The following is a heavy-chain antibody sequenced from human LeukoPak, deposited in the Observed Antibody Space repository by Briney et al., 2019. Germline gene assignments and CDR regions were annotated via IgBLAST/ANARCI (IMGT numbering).Heavy chain of an antibody. CDR3: ARASGYDFWSGYYPANWFDP. V-gene: IGHV1-2*02. CDR2: INPNSGGT. CDR1: GYTFTGYY. Sequence: GASVKVSCKASGYTFTGYYMHWVRQAPGQGLERMGWINPNSGGTNYAQKFQGRVTMTRDTSISTAYMELSRLRSDDTAVYYCARASGYDFWSGYYPANWFDPWGQGTLVTVSS. D-gene: IGHD3-3*01. J-gene: IGHJ5*02.